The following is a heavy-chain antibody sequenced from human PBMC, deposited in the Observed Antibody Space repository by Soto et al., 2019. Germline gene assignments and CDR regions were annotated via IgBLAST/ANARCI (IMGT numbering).Heavy chain of an antibody. CDR1: GFTFSDYY. CDR2: ISSGGISI. V-gene: IGHV3-11*01. D-gene: IGHD3-10*01. CDR3: ASLAIGTLIRGVPEF. J-gene: IGHJ4*02. Sequence: GVSLRLSCAASGFTFSDYYITWIRQAPWKGLEWVSYISSGGISIYYADSVKGRFTISRDNAKNSLYLQMNSLRAEDTDMYYCASLAIGTLIRGVPEFCGQGTLVPVSP.